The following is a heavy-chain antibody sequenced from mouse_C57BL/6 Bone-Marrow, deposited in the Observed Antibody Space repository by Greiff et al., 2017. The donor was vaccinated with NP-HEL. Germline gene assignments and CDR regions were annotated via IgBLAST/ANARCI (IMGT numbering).Heavy chain of an antibody. Sequence: EVQVVESGGGLVQPGGSLKLSCAVSGFTFSDYYMYWVRQTPEKRLEWVAYISNGGGSTYYPDTVKDRFTISRDNAKNTLYLQMSRLKSEDTAMYYCARTYDYYAMDYWGQGTSVTVSS. CDR3: ARTYDYYAMDY. CDR2: ISNGGGST. V-gene: IGHV5-12*01. CDR1: GFTFSDYY. J-gene: IGHJ4*01.